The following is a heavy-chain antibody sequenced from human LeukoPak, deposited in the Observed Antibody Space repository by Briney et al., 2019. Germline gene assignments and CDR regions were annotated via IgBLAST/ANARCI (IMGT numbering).Heavy chain of an antibody. V-gene: IGHV3-48*04. J-gene: IGHJ6*03. CDR1: GFTFSNYW. D-gene: IGHD1-26*01. CDR2: ISSSGSTI. CDR3: AKSGSKSGWDYYYYMDV. Sequence: GGSLRLSCAASGFTFSNYWMSWVRQAPGKGLEWVSYISSSGSTIYYADSVKGRFTISRDNAKNSLYLQMNSLRAEDTAVYYCAKSGSKSGWDYYYYMDVWGKGTTVTVSS.